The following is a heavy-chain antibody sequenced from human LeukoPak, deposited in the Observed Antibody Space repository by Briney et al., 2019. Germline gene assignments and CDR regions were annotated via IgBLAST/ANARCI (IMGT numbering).Heavy chain of an antibody. V-gene: IGHV3-23*01. CDR2: MTGSGGST. J-gene: IGHJ6*04. Sequence: GGSLRLSCAASGFTFSSYALYWVRQAPGKGLEWVSGMTGSGGSTYYADSVKGRFTISRDNSKNTLYLQMNSLRAEDTAVYYCAKVICGGDYVLPSYYYGMDVWGKGTTVTVSS. CDR1: GFTFSSYA. CDR3: AKVICGGDYVLPSYYYGMDV. D-gene: IGHD4-17*01.